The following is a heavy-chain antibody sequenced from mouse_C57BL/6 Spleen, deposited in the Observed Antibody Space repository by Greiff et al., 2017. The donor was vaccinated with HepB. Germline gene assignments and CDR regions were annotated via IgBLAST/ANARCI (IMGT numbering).Heavy chain of an antibody. J-gene: IGHJ4*01. Sequence: QVQLQQSGAELMKPGASVKLSCKATGYTFTGYWIEWVKQRPGHGLEWIGEILPRSGSTNYNEKFKGKATFTADTSSNTAYMPLSSRTTEDSAIYYCARGITTVVAPNAMDYWGQGTSVTVSS. V-gene: IGHV1-9*01. CDR3: ARGITTVVAPNAMDY. CDR2: ILPRSGST. D-gene: IGHD1-1*01. CDR1: GYTFTGYW.